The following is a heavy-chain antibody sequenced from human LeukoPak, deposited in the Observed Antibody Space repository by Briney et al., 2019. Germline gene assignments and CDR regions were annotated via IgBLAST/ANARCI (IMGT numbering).Heavy chain of an antibody. CDR3: AKDLCYLTSRAEYFQH. CDR2: ISYDGSNK. CDR1: GFTFSSYA. V-gene: IGHV3-30-3*01. Sequence: GGSLRLSCAASGFTFSSYAMHWVRQAPGKGLEWVAVISYDGSNKYYADSVKGRFTISRDNSKNTLYLQMNSLRAEDTAVYYCAKDLCYLTSRAEYFQHWGQGTLVTVSS. D-gene: IGHD2-21*01. J-gene: IGHJ1*01.